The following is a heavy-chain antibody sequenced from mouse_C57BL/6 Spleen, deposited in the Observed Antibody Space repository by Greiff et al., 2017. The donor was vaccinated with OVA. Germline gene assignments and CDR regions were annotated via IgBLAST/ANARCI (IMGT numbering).Heavy chain of an antibody. CDR2: INPNNGGT. CDR3: ARNYGSSLGYFDV. CDR1: GYTFTDYY. J-gene: IGHJ1*03. D-gene: IGHD1-1*01. V-gene: IGHV1-26*01. Sequence: VQLQQSGPELVKPGASVKISCKASGYTFTDYYMNWVKQSHGKSLEWIGDINPNNGGTSYNQKFKGKATLTVDKSSSTAYMELRSLTSEDSAVYYCARNYGSSLGYFDVWGTGTTVTVSS.